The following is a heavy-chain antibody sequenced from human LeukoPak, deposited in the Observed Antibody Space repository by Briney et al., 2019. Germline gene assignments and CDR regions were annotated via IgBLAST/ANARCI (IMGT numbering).Heavy chain of an antibody. CDR1: GFTFSSYA. D-gene: IGHD1-26*01. CDR3: RSGSYYKSRVEDLPFDY. J-gene: IGHJ4*02. CDR2: ISYDGSNK. Sequence: GGSLRLSCAASGFTFSSYAMHWVRQAPGKGLEWVAVISYDGSNKYYADSVKGRFTISRDNSKNTLYLQMNSLRAEDTAVYYCRSGSYYKSRVEDLPFDYWGQGTLVTVSS. V-gene: IGHV3-30-3*01.